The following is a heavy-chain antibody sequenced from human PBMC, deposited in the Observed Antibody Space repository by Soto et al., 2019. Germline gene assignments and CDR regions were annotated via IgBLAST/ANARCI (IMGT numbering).Heavy chain of an antibody. J-gene: IGHJ5*02. Sequence: QVQLVQSGAEVKKPGASVKVSCKASGITYTTYAIHWVRQAPGQGLEWMGWINTGNGNTRYSQRFQGRVTLSTDTSASTAGMDLSSLTSEDTAVYYCARAISGYVTWGQGTLITVSS. D-gene: IGHD5-12*01. V-gene: IGHV1-3*04. CDR3: ARAISGYVT. CDR1: GITYTTYA. CDR2: INTGNGNT.